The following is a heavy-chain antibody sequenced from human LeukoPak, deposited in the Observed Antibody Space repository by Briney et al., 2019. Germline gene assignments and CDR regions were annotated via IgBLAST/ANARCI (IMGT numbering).Heavy chain of an antibody. V-gene: IGHV4-59*01. Sequence: SETLSLTCTVSGGSISSYYWSWIRQPPGKGLEWIGYIYYSGSTNYNPSLKSRVTISVDTSKNQFSLKLSSVTAADTAVYYCARKRAAAGILDYWGQGTLVTVSS. CDR1: GGSISSYY. D-gene: IGHD6-13*01. CDR2: IYYSGST. J-gene: IGHJ4*02. CDR3: ARKRAAAGILDY.